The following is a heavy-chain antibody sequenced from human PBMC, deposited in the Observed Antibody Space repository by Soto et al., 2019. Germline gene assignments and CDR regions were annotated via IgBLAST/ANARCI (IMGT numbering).Heavy chain of an antibody. D-gene: IGHD2-15*01. CDR3: ARVLGSGYGMDV. V-gene: IGHV4-59*01. CDR1: GGSISSYY. CDR2: IYYSGST. J-gene: IGHJ6*02. Sequence: PSETLSLTCTVSGGSISSYYWSWIRQPPGKGLEWIGYIYYSGSTNYNPSLKSRVTISVDTSKNQFSLKLGSVTAADTAVYYCARVLGSGYGMDVWGQGTTVTVSS.